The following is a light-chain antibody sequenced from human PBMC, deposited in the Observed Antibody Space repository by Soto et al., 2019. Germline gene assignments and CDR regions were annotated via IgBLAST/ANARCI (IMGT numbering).Light chain of an antibody. V-gene: IGLV2-14*03. Sequence: QSALTQPASVSGSPGQSITISCTGTSSDVGAYDYVSWYQQHPDKAPKLMIYEVSNRPSGVSNRFSGSKSVNTATLTISGLQAEDEADYYCSSYTNSSTRVFGTGTKVTVL. CDR3: SSYTNSSTRV. CDR1: SSDVGAYDY. J-gene: IGLJ1*01. CDR2: EVS.